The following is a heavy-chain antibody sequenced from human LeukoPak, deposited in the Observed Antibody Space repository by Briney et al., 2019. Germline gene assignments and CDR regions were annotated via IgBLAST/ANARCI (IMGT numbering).Heavy chain of an antibody. CDR2: IIPIFGTA. CDR3: ARDPNDFWSGYYTHYYYGMDV. V-gene: IGHV1-69*13. Sequence: SVKVSCKASGGTFSSYAISWVRQAPGQGLEWMGGIIPIFGTANYAQKFQGRVTITADESTSTAYMELSSLRSEDTAVYYCARDPNDFWSGYYTHYYYGMDVLGQGTTVTVSS. D-gene: IGHD3-3*01. J-gene: IGHJ6*02. CDR1: GGTFSSYA.